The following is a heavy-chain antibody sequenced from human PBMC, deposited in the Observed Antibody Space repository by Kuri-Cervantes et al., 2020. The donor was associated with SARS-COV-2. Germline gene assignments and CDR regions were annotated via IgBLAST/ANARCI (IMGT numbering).Heavy chain of an antibody. CDR3: ARARIAARPVPSYFDY. D-gene: IGHD6-6*01. V-gene: IGHV3-64*01. J-gene: IGHJ4*02. Sequence: GESLKISCAASGFTFSSYAMHWVRQAPGKGLEYVSAISSNGGSTYYANSVKGRFTISRDNSKNTLYLQMGSLRAEDMAVYYCARARIAARPVPSYFDYWGQGTLVTVSS. CDR1: GFTFSSYA. CDR2: ISSNGGST.